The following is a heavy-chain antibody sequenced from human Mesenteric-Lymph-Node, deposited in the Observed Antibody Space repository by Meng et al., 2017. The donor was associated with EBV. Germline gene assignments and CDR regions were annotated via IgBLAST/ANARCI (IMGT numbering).Heavy chain of an antibody. V-gene: IGHV4-30-4*01. CDR1: GASISSGVYY. D-gene: IGHD4-17*01. J-gene: IGHJ4*02. Sequence: QVQLPESGPGLVQPSQTLSLTCAVSGASISSGVYYWSWIRQPPGKGLEWMGYIYYRGSTYYNPSLKSRVTISVDTSKNLLSLKVNSVTAADTAVYYCAGHDFGDYAFDYWGQGTLVTVSS. CDR3: AGHDFGDYAFDY. CDR2: IYYRGST.